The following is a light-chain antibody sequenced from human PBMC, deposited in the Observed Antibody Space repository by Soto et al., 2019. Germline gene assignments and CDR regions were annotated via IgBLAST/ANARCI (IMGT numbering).Light chain of an antibody. Sequence: EILMTQSPVTLSVSPGESATLSCRASQSVDYNLAWYQQKPGQAPRLLIYGASTRATDIPARFSGSGFGTEFTLTINSLQSEDFAVYYCQQYNDWPPYTFGQGTKLHIK. CDR3: QQYNDWPPYT. J-gene: IGKJ2*01. V-gene: IGKV3-15*01. CDR1: QSVDYN. CDR2: GAS.